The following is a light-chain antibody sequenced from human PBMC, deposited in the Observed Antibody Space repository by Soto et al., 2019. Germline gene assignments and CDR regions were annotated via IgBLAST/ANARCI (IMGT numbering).Light chain of an antibody. CDR3: QHYNDWPPWT. V-gene: IGKV3-15*01. Sequence: EILLTQSPATLSVSTGERATLSCRASQSVSTNLAWYQQKPGQAPRLLIYGASTRATGIPARFSGSGSGPEFTLTISSLQSEDFAVYYCQHYNDWPPWTFGQGTKVDIK. CDR2: GAS. J-gene: IGKJ1*01. CDR1: QSVSTN.